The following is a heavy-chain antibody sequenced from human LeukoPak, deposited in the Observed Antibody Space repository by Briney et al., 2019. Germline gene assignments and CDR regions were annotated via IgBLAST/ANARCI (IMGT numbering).Heavy chain of an antibody. CDR2: INPNSGGT. CDR3: ARDICSSTSCYEDY. D-gene: IGHD2-2*01. J-gene: IGHJ4*02. Sequence: ASVKVSCKASGYTFTGYYMHWVRQAPGQGLEWMGWINPNSGGTNYAQKLQGRVTVTTDTSTSTAYMELRSLRSDDTAVYYCARDICSSTSCYEDYWGQGTLVTVSS. CDR1: GYTFTGYY. V-gene: IGHV1-2*02.